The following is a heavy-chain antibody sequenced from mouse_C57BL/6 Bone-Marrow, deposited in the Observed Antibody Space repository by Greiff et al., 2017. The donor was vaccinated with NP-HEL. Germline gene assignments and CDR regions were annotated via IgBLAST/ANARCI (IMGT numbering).Heavy chain of an antibody. CDR3: TTCYDGYCGFAY. V-gene: IGHV14-4*01. D-gene: IGHD2-3*01. CDR2: IDPENGDT. CDR1: GFNIKDDY. J-gene: IGHJ3*01. Sequence: VQLQQSGAELVRPGASVKLSCTASGFNIKDDYMHWVKQRPEQGLEWVGWIDPENGDTEYASKFQGKATITADTSSNTAYLQLSSLTSEDTAVYYCTTCYDGYCGFAYWGQGTLVTVSA.